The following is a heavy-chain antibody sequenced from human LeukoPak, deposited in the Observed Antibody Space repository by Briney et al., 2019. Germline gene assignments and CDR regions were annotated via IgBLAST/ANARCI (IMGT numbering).Heavy chain of an antibody. CDR3: ASGAVAGKGWLDS. CDR2: TYYRANWYN. Sequence: SQTLSLTCAISGDSVSNNRAGWNWIRQSPSRGLEWLVRTYYRANWYNDSAVSVRSRITINPETSKKQFSLQLNSVTPADTAVYYCASGAVAGKGWLDSWGQGTLVTVSS. J-gene: IGHJ4*02. V-gene: IGHV6-1*01. D-gene: IGHD6-19*01. CDR1: GDSVSNNRAG.